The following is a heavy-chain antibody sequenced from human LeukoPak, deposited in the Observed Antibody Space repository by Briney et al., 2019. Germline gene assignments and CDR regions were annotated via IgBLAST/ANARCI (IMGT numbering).Heavy chain of an antibody. CDR2: IVVGSGNT. CDR3: AAGDSSSYYYYGMVV. V-gene: IGHV1-58*01. D-gene: IGHD6-6*01. CDR1: GFTFTSSA. J-gene: IGHJ6*02. Sequence: SVKVSCKASGFTFTSSAVQWVRQARGQRLEWIGWIVVGSGNTNYAQKFQERVTITRDMSTSTAYMELSSLRSEDTAVYYCAAGDSSSYYYYGMVVWGQGTTVTVSS.